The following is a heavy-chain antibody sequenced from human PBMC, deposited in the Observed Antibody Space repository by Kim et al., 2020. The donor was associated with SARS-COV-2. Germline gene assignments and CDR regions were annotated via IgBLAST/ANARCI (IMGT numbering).Heavy chain of an antibody. J-gene: IGHJ6*02. D-gene: IGHD3-10*01. Sequence: SETLSLTCAVYGGSFSAYSWNWIRQAPGKGLGWMGEGNHSGITKYHPSLNSRVTISVYTSKNQFSLKLPSVTAADTAVFYCARGRAGVVPSPRLGFGPYFYNSAMDVGGQGTTVTVS. CDR2: GNHSGIT. V-gene: IGHV4-34*01. CDR3: ARGRAGVVPSPRLGFGPYFYNSAMDV. CDR1: GGSFSAYS.